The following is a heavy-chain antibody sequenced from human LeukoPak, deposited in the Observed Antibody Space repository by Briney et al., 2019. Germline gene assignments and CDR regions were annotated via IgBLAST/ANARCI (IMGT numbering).Heavy chain of an antibody. Sequence: ASVKASCTASGYTFSDFYIHWVRQAPGQGLEWMGWITPNTGDTNYIEKFQGRVTMTRDTSISTAYMELSRLRSDDTAMYYCARETANSGGMFDYWGQGTLVTVSS. CDR2: ITPNTGDT. D-gene: IGHD2-21*02. J-gene: IGHJ4*02. CDR1: GYTFSDFY. V-gene: IGHV1-2*02. CDR3: ARETANSGGMFDY.